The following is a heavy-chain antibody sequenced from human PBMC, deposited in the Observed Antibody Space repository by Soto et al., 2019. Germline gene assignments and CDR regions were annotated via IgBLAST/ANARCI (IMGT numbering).Heavy chain of an antibody. D-gene: IGHD3-22*01. CDR3: ARVRYNDTSGYYDVDY. CDR2: ISSYDGLT. Sequence: XSVKVYCMPSGSIFTNYGTRLVRQAPGQGLEWMGWISSYDGLTNHSQKFQGRVTMTTDTSTSTAYMELRSLSSDDAALYYCARVRYNDTSGYYDVDYWGQGTLVTV. V-gene: IGHV1-18*01. J-gene: IGHJ4*02. CDR1: GSIFTNYG.